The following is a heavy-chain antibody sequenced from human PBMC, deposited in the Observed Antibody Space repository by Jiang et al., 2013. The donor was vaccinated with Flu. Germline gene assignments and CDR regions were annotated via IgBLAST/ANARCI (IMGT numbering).Heavy chain of an antibody. CDR3: ARSLGDYGGREYYFDY. D-gene: IGHD4-23*01. Sequence: GSGLVKPSQTLSLICTVSGGSISSGTYHWSWIRRSAGKGLEWVGGISATGITYYKPSLKSRVTVSLDSSKNQVSLKLTSVTAADTAIYYCARSLGDYGGREYYFDYWGQGTLVTVSS. CDR2: ISATGIT. V-gene: IGHV4-61*02. CDR1: GGSISSGTYH. J-gene: IGHJ4*02.